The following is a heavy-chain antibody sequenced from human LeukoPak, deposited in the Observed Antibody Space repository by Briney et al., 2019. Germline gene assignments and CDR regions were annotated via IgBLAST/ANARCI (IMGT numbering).Heavy chain of an antibody. V-gene: IGHV3-9*01. CDR2: INWNSDNI. Sequence: PGRSLRLSCAASGFTFNDHAMYWVRQAPGKGLDWVAGINWNSDNIGYADSVKGRFTISRDDAKNSLFLQMNSLRTEDTALYYCARASYYYDTTGLGAVDIWGQGTMVTVSS. CDR3: ARASYYYDTTGLGAVDI. J-gene: IGHJ3*02. CDR1: GFTFNDHA. D-gene: IGHD3-22*01.